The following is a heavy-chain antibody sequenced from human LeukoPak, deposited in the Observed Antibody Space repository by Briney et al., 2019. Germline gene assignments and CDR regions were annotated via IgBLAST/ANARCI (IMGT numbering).Heavy chain of an antibody. CDR2: MYTSGST. V-gene: IGHV4-61*02. Sequence: SSETLSLTCTVSGGSISSGSYYWTWIRQPAGKGLEWIGRMYTSGSTSYNPSLKSRVTISVDTFRNQFSLKLTSVTAADTAIYYCAKSDYYGASDYWGQGTLVTVSS. J-gene: IGHJ4*02. CDR3: AKSDYYGASDY. D-gene: IGHD3-10*01. CDR1: GGSISSGSYY.